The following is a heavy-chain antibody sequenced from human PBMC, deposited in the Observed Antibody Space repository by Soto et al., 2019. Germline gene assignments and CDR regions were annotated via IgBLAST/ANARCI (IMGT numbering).Heavy chain of an antibody. D-gene: IGHD6-19*01. Sequence: QVQLQESGPGLVKPSETLSLTCTVSGGSISSYYWSWIRQPPGKGLEWIGYIYYSGSTNYNPSLNSRVNISVDTSKFHFSLKLSSVTAADTAVYYCASSRSSGCLDYWGRGTLVTVSS. CDR1: GGSISSYY. V-gene: IGHV4-59*08. J-gene: IGHJ4*02. CDR2: IYYSGST. CDR3: ASSRSSGCLDY.